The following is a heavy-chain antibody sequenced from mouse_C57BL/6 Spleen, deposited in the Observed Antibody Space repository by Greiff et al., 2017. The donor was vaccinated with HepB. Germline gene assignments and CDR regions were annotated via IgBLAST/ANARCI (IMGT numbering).Heavy chain of an antibody. CDR3: ARSGDWAYFEY. J-gene: IGHJ2*01. CDR1: GYAFSSYW. V-gene: IGHV1-80*01. D-gene: IGHD4-1*01. Sequence: QVQLQQSGAELVKPGASVKISCKASGYAFSSYWMHWVKQRPGKGLEWIGQIYPGDGDTNYNGKFKGKATLTADKSSSTAYMQLSSLTSEDSAVYFCARSGDWAYFEYWGQVTTLTVSS. CDR2: IYPGDGDT.